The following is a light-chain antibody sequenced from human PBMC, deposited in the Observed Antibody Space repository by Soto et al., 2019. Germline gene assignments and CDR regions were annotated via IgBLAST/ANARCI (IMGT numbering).Light chain of an antibody. V-gene: IGLV2-11*01. J-gene: IGLJ2*01. CDR2: VVS. CDR3: CSYAGTYTVI. CDR1: SSDVGGYNY. Sequence: QSALTQPRSVSGSPGQSVTISCTGTSSDVGGYNYVSWYQQHPGKAPKVMIYVVSKRPSGVPDRFSGSKSGNTASLTISGLQAGDEADYYCCSYAGTYTVIFGGGTKVTVL.